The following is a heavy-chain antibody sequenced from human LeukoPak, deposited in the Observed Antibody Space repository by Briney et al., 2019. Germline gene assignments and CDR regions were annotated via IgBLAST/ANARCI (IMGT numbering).Heavy chain of an antibody. D-gene: IGHD1-26*01. V-gene: IGHV3-23*01. CDR2: ISGSGGST. CDR1: GFTFRSYA. CDR3: AKGGGSYQYYFDY. J-gene: IGHJ4*02. Sequence: GGSLRLSCAASGFTFRSYAMSWVRQAPGKGLEWVSAISGSGGSTYYEDSVKGRFTISRDNSKNTLYLQMNSLRAEDTAVYYCAKGGGSYQYYFDYWGQGTLVTVSS.